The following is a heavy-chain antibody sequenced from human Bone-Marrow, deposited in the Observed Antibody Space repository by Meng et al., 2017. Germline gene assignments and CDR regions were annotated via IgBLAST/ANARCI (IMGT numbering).Heavy chain of an antibody. D-gene: IGHD6-6*01. CDR2: IYYSGST. J-gene: IGHJ4*02. V-gene: IGHV4-61*01. Sequence: LQEPGPSLMRLSQTLSLTCTVSVGSVSSGSYYWSWIRQPPGKGLEWIGHIYYSGSTNYNPSLKSRVTISVDTSKNQFSLKLSSVTAADTAVYFCARSSTSPASYFFDYWGQGTLVTVSS. CDR1: VGSVSSGSYY. CDR3: ARSSTSPASYFFDY.